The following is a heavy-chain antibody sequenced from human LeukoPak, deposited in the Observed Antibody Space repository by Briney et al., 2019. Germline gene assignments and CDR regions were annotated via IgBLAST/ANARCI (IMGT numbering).Heavy chain of an antibody. D-gene: IGHD6-13*01. J-gene: IGHJ5*01. CDR1: RLTFSEYY. Sequence: GGSLRLSCVASRLTFSEYYMRWIGQAPGKGLEWVSYISSSSSYTNYADSVKGRFTISRYNTKNSLYLQMNSLRADDTAVYYCGTRRQQTIWFDSWGQGTLVTVSS. V-gene: IGHV3-11*06. CDR3: GTRRQQTIWFDS. CDR2: ISSSSSYT.